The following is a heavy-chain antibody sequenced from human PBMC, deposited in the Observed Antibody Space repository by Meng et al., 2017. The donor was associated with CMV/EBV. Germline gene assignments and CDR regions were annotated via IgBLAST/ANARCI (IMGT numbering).Heavy chain of an antibody. D-gene: IGHD4-23*01. CDR1: GGSFSGYY. CDR3: ARLGDYGGNSGVDFDL. J-gene: IGHJ2*01. CDR2: INHSGST. Sequence: GSLRLSCAVYGGSFSGYYWSWIRQPPGKGLEWIGEINHSGSTNYNLSLKSRVTISVDTSKNQFSLKLSSVTAADTAVYYCARLGDYGGNSGVDFDLWGRGTLVTVSS. V-gene: IGHV4-34*01.